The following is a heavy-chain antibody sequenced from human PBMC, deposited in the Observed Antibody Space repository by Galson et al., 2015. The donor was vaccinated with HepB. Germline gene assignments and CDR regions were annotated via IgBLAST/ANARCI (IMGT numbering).Heavy chain of an antibody. D-gene: IGHD6-13*01. CDR2: IHPGDSDT. V-gene: IGHV5-51*01. J-gene: IGHJ4*02. Sequence: QSGAEVKKPGESLKISCKGSGYFFKSYWIGWVRLTPGKGLEWMGIIHPGDSDTRYSPYFQGQVTISADRSIDTAYLHWSSLKAADTATYYCARHVGPSAAGYFDYWSQGILVTVSS. CDR1: GYFFKSYW. CDR3: ARHVGPSAAGYFDY.